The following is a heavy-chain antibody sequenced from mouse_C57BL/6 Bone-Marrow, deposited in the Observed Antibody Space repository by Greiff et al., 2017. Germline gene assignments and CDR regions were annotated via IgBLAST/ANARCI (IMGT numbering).Heavy chain of an antibody. CDR3: ARKVVFDY. J-gene: IGHJ2*01. D-gene: IGHD1-1*02. Sequence: VQLKESGGGLVKPGGSLKLSCAASGFTFSSYAMSWVRQTPEKRLEWVATISDGGSYTYYPDNVKGRFTISRDNAKNNLYLQMSHLKSEDTAMYYCARKVVFDYWGQGTTLTVAS. CDR2: ISDGGSYT. CDR1: GFTFSSYA. V-gene: IGHV5-4*01.